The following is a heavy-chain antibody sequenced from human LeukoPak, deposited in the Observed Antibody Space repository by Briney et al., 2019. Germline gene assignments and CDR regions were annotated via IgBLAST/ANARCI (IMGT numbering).Heavy chain of an antibody. J-gene: IGHJ6*02. V-gene: IGHV1-69*13. Sequence: GASVKVSCKASGYTFTSYYMHWVRQAPGQGLEWMGGIIPIFGTANYAQKFQGRVTITADESTSTAYMELSSLRSEDTAVYYCATDNCSGGSCYLGAHYYGMDVWGQGTTVTVSS. CDR1: GYTFTSYY. CDR2: IIPIFGTA. CDR3: ATDNCSGGSCYLGAHYYGMDV. D-gene: IGHD2-15*01.